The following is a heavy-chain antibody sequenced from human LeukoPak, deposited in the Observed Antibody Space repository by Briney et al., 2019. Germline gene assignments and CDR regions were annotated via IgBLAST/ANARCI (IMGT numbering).Heavy chain of an antibody. J-gene: IGHJ4*02. D-gene: IGHD6-19*01. CDR1: GYTFTSYY. V-gene: IGHV1-46*01. Sequence: SVKVSCTASGYTFTSYYMHWVRQAPGQGLEWMGIINPSGGSTSYAQKFQGRVTMTRDTSTSTVYMELSSLRSEDTAVYYCARDPEQWLTHFDYWGQGTLVTVSS. CDR2: INPSGGST. CDR3: ARDPEQWLTHFDY.